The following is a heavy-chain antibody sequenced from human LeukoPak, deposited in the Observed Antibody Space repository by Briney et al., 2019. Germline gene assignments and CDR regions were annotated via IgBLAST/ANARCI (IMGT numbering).Heavy chain of an antibody. CDR1: RFSFSDYS. Sequence: GGSLRLSCAASRFSFSDYSMNWVRQAPGKGLEWISYISSSSNIIYYAASVKGRFTISRDNAKNSLYLQMNSLRAEDTAVYYFARSQWPEDYWGQGTLVTVSS. CDR2: ISSSSNII. CDR3: ARSQWPEDY. J-gene: IGHJ4*02. V-gene: IGHV3-48*01. D-gene: IGHD6-19*01.